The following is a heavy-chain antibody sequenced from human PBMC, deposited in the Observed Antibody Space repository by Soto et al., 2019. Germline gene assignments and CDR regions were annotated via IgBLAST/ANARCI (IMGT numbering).Heavy chain of an antibody. CDR3: AKDQGVASAFDY. D-gene: IGHD3-3*01. J-gene: IGHJ4*02. CDR2: ISYDGSNK. CDR1: GFTFSSYG. V-gene: IGHV3-30*18. Sequence: PGGSLRLSCAASGFTFSSYGMHWVRQAPGKGLEWVAVISYDGSNKYYADSVKGRFTISRDNSKNTLYLQMNSLRAEDTAVYYCAKDQGVASAFDYWGQGTLVTVS.